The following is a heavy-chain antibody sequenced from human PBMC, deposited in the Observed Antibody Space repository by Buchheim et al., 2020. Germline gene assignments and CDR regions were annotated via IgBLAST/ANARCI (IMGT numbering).Heavy chain of an antibody. Sequence: QVQLVDSGGGLVKPGGSLRLSCAASGFTFSDYYMSWIRQAPGKGLEWVSYISSYSSYTNYADSVKGRFTIFRDNAKNSLYLQMNSLRTEDTAVYYCARAQYSSSSGYSSGWWDYWGQGTL. V-gene: IGHV3-11*05. D-gene: IGHD6-19*01. CDR2: ISSYSSYT. J-gene: IGHJ4*02. CDR3: ARAQYSSSSGYSSGWWDY. CDR1: GFTFSDYY.